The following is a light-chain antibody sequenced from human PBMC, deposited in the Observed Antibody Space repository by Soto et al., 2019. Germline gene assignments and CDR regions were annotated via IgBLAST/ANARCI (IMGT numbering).Light chain of an antibody. V-gene: IGKV1-5*03. CDR2: KAS. J-gene: IGKJ1*01. CDR1: QSISSW. Sequence: DIQMTQSPSTLSAFVGDRVTITCRASQSISSWLAWYQQKPGKAPKVLIYKASSLESGVPSRFSGSGSGTEFTLTISSLQPDDVATYYCQQYSTYWTLGQGTKVEIK. CDR3: QQYSTYWT.